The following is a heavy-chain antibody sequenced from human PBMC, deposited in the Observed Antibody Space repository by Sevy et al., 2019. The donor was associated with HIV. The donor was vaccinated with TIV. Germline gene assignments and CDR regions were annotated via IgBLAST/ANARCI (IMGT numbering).Heavy chain of an antibody. D-gene: IGHD6-19*01. Sequence: SETLSLTCTVSGGSISRSTYYWGWIRQPPGKGLEWIASIYYSGSTYYNVSLEIRVTISVDMSKNQFSLRLSSVTAADTAVYYCARHGGIAVATLDSWGQGTLVTVSS. CDR2: IYYSGST. V-gene: IGHV4-39*01. CDR1: GGSISRSTYY. J-gene: IGHJ4*02. CDR3: ARHGGIAVATLDS.